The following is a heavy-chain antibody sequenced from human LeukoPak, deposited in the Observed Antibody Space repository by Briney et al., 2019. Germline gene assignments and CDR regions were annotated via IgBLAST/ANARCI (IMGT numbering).Heavy chain of an antibody. CDR1: GGSISSSSYY. J-gene: IGHJ4*02. CDR3: ARGPSSGQYVSPLDY. Sequence: SETLSLTCTVSGGSISSSSYYWGWIRQPPGKGVEWIGNIYYSGSTYYNPSLRSRVTISSDTSKNQFSLKLSSLTAADTAMYYCARGPSSGQYVSPLDYWGQGTLVTVSS. V-gene: IGHV4-39*07. CDR2: IYYSGST. D-gene: IGHD6-25*01.